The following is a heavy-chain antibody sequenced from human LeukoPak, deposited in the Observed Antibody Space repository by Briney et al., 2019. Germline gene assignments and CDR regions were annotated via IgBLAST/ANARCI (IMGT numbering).Heavy chain of an antibody. Sequence: LSLTCAVYGGSLSGYYWSWIRQAPGKGLEWVSYISSSGSTIYYADSVKGRFTISRDNAKNSLYLQMNSLRAEDTAVYYCARDTIRITMVRGPVSANYWGQGTLVTVSS. J-gene: IGHJ4*02. CDR3: ARDTIRITMVRGPVSANY. CDR2: ISSSGSTI. D-gene: IGHD3-10*01. CDR1: GGSLSGYY. V-gene: IGHV3-11*04.